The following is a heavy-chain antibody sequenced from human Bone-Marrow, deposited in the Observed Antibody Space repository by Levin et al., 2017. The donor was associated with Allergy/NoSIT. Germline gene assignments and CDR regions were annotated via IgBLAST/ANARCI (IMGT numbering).Heavy chain of an antibody. D-gene: IGHD2-21*01. CDR1: GFRFSDYV. V-gene: IGHV3-23*01. CDR3: VRTPGALVVTPYFDY. J-gene: IGHJ4*02. CDR2: ISGSGDKT. Sequence: GGSLRLSCAASGFRFSDYVMNWVRQAPGKGLEWVSVISGSGDKTYYADSVKGRFTISRDTSKNTLYLQMNSLSAEDTAIYYCVRTPGALVVTPYFDYWGQGTLVTVSS.